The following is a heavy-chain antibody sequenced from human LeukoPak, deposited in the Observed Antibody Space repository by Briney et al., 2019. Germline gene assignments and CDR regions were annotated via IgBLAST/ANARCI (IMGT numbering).Heavy chain of an antibody. CDR1: GFTFSSYD. D-gene: IGHD6-19*01. Sequence: GGSLRLSCAASGFTFSSYDMHWVRQATGKGLEWVSAIGTAGDTYYPGSVKGRFTISRENAKNSLYLRMNSLRAGDTAVYYCARGRAVAGHPTTEYFQHWGQGTLVTVSS. V-gene: IGHV3-13*01. CDR2: IGTAGDT. CDR3: ARGRAVAGHPTTEYFQH. J-gene: IGHJ1*01.